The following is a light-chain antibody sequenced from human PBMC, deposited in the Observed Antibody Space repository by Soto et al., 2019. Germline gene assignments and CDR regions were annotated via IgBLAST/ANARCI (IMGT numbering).Light chain of an antibody. CDR2: GAS. Sequence: EIVMTQSPATLSVSPGERATLSCRASQSVSSNLAWYQQKLGQAPRLLIYGASTRATGIPARFSGSGSGTEFALTISSRQSEDFAVYHCQQYNKWPLWTFGQGTKVEIK. CDR1: QSVSSN. J-gene: IGKJ1*01. V-gene: IGKV3-15*01. CDR3: QQYNKWPLWT.